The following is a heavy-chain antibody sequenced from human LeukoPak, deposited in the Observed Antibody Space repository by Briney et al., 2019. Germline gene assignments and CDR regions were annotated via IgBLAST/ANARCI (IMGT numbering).Heavy chain of an antibody. J-gene: IGHJ6*02. D-gene: IGHD4-17*01. V-gene: IGHV4-39*07. CDR3: ARERGFAVTTSYYYYGMDV. Sequence: SETLSLTCTVSGGSISSSSYYWGWIRQPPGKGLEWIGSIYYSGSTYYNPSLKSRVTISVDTSKNQFSLKLSSVTAADTAVYYCARERGFAVTTSYYYYGMDVWGQGTTVTVSS. CDR2: IYYSGST. CDR1: GGSISSSSYY.